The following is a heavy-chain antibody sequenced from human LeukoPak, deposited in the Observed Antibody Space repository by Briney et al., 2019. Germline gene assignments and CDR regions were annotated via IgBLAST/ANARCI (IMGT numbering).Heavy chain of an antibody. Sequence: ASVKVSCKASGYTFTSYDINWVRQATGQGLEWMGWMNPKSGNTGYAQKFQGRVTMTRSTSMSTGYMELSSLRSDDTAVYYCASGNGGNPLDYWGQGTLVTVSS. CDR3: ASGNGGNPLDY. D-gene: IGHD4-23*01. V-gene: IGHV1-8*01. CDR1: GYTFTSYD. CDR2: MNPKSGNT. J-gene: IGHJ4*02.